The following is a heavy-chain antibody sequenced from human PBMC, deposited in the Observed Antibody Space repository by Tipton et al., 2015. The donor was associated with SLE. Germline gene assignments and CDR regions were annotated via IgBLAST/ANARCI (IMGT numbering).Heavy chain of an antibody. CDR3: ARGNFLTGYWMDV. D-gene: IGHD3-9*01. CDR2: IKQDGSEK. Sequence: SLRLSCAASGFTFSSYWMSWVRQAPGKGLEWVANIKQDGSEKYYVDSVKGRFTISRDNAKNSLYLQMNSLRAEDTAVYYCARGNFLTGYWMDVWGKGTTVTVSS. CDR1: GFTFSSYW. V-gene: IGHV3-7*02. J-gene: IGHJ6*04.